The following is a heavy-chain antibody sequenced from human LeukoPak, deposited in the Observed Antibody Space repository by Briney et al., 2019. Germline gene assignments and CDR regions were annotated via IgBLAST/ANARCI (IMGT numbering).Heavy chain of an antibody. J-gene: IGHJ5*02. CDR1: GGSVTTNY. Sequence: SETLTLTCAVDGGSVTTNYWGWLRQPPGKGLEWIGESDHRGSTNYSPSLRSRVSIFVDASKNHFSLRLNSVTAADTAVYYCAKRGSQLERRWGLFAPWGQGTLVTVSS. D-gene: IGHD1-1*01. CDR2: SDHRGST. V-gene: IGHV4-34*01. CDR3: AKRGSQLERRWGLFAP.